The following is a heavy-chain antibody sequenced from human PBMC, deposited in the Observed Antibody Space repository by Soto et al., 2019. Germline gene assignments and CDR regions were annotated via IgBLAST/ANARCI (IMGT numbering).Heavy chain of an antibody. D-gene: IGHD3-3*01. CDR3: ARAVYDFWSGYYMFYYGMDV. Sequence: EVQLVESGGGLVQPGGSLRLSCAASGFTFSSYWMHWVRQAPGKGLVWVSRINSDGSSTSYEDSVKGQFTISRDNAKNTLYLQMNRLRVEDTAVYYCARAVYDFWSGYYMFYYGMDVWGQGTTVTVSS. J-gene: IGHJ6*02. V-gene: IGHV3-74*01. CDR2: INSDGSST. CDR1: GFTFSSYW.